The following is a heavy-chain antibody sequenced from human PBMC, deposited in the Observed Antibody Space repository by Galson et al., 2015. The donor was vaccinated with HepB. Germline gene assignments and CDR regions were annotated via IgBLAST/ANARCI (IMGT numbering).Heavy chain of an antibody. J-gene: IGHJ6*02. CDR3: ARVGYTAMRFYGMDV. D-gene: IGHD5-18*01. V-gene: IGHV6-1*01. Sequence: CAISGDSVSSNSAAWNWIRQSPSRGLEWLGRTYYRSKWYNDYAVSVKSRITINPDTSKNQFSLQLNSVTPEDTAVYYRARVGYTAMRFYGMDVWGQGTTVTVSS. CDR1: GDSVSSNSAA. CDR2: TYYRSKWYN.